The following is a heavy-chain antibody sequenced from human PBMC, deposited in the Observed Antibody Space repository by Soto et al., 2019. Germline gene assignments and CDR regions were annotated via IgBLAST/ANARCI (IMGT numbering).Heavy chain of an antibody. CDR3: ARVRNDYYDVSGAFDI. V-gene: IGHV4-61*01. CDR2: IYYSGRT. D-gene: IGHD3-22*01. CDR1: GGSVSSGSYY. J-gene: IGHJ3*02. Sequence: QVQLQESGPGLVKPSETLSLTCTVSGGSVSSGSYYWSWIRQPPGEGLEVIGYIYYSGRTNYNPSLKSRVTISVDTSKNQFSLKLSSVTAADTAVYYCARVRNDYYDVSGAFDIWGQGTMVTVSS.